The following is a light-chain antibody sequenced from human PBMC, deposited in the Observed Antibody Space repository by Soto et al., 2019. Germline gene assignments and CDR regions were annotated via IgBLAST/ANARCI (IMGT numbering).Light chain of an antibody. CDR2: DAS. CDR3: QQRSNWPSS. Sequence: EIVLTQSPATLSLSPGQRATLSCRASQSVSSYLACYQQKPGQAPRLLIYDASNRATGIPARFSASGSGTYFTLTIASLEPEDFAVYYCQQRSNWPSSFGGGTKVEIK. J-gene: IGKJ4*01. V-gene: IGKV3-11*01. CDR1: QSVSSY.